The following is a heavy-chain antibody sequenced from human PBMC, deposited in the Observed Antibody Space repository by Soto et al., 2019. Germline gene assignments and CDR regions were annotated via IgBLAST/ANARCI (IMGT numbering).Heavy chain of an antibody. CDR3: ARGRYGDY. Sequence: QVHLVQSGPEVKKHGASVKVSCKASGYTVTSYGSTWVRQAPGQGLEWMGWISAHNGNTDYAQKLQGRVIVTRDTSTSTAYMELRSLRSDDTAVYYCARGRYGDYWGQGALVTVSS. CDR2: ISAHNGNT. V-gene: IGHV1-18*01. D-gene: IGHD1-1*01. CDR1: GYTVTSYG. J-gene: IGHJ4*02.